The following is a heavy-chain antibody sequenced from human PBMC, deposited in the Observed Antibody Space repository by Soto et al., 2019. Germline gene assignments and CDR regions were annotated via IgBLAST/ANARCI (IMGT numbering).Heavy chain of an antibody. Sequence: QVQLMQSGVEVKKPGSSVKVSCKASGGTFSNYGISWVRQAPGQGLEWMGGIIPMFGTTDYAQNFQGRVTITADESTTTAYMELRGLTSKDTAVYYCARDRTSTLLHRYYGMGVWGQGTTVTVSS. D-gene: IGHD2-2*01. J-gene: IGHJ6*02. CDR3: ARDRTSTLLHRYYGMGV. V-gene: IGHV1-69*01. CDR1: GGTFSNYG. CDR2: IIPMFGTT.